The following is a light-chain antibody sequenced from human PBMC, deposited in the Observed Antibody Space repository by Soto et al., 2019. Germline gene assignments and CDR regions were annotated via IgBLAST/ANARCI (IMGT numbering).Light chain of an antibody. CDR3: QQYNSFWT. Sequence: DIQMTQSPSTLSASVGDRVTITCRASQSISSWLAWYQQKPGKAPRLLIYDGSYLERGVPSRFSGSGSGTEFTLTISDLQPDDLATYYCQQYNSFWTFGQGTKVEI. CDR2: DGS. V-gene: IGKV1-5*01. J-gene: IGKJ1*01. CDR1: QSISSW.